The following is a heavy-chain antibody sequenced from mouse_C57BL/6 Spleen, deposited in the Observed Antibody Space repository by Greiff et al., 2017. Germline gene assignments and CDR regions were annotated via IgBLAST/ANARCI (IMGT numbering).Heavy chain of an antibody. CDR1: GFTFTDYY. V-gene: IGHV7-3*01. J-gene: IGHJ2*01. CDR2: IRNKANGYTT. CDR3: AREDSSGYYFDY. Sequence: DVKLVESGGGLVQPGGSLSLSCAASGFTFTDYYMSWVRQPPGKALEWLGFIRNKANGYTTEYSASVKGRFTISRDNSQSILYLQMNALRAEDSATYYCAREDSSGYYFDYWGQGTTLTVSS. D-gene: IGHD3-2*02.